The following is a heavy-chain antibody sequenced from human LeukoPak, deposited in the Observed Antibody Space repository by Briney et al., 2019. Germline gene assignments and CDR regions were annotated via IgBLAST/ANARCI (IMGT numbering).Heavy chain of an antibody. D-gene: IGHD6-19*01. CDR1: GLTFSTYS. J-gene: IGHJ6*03. V-gene: IGHV3-21*01. Sequence: GGSLRLSCAAFGLTFSTYSMNWVRQAPGKGLEWLSSIGYNSRSIYYANSVKGRFTISRDNSKNTLYLQMNSLRAEDTAVYYCAKDLRSSGWSYYYYYYMDVWGKGTTVTVSS. CDR3: AKDLRSSGWSYYYYYYMDV. CDR2: IGYNSRSI.